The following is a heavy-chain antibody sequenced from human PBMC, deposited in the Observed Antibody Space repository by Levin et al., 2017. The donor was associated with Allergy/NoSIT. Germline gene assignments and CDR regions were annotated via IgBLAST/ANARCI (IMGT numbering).Heavy chain of an antibody. V-gene: IGHV3-21*01. Sequence: PGGSLRLSCEASGFTFSSYTMNWVRQAPGKGLEWVSSISSSSIYIYYPDSMKGRFTISRDNAKNSLYLQMNSLRAEDTAVYYCARNSGGRTTPPDYWGQGTLVTVSS. CDR3: ARNSGGRTTPPDY. CDR2: ISSSSIYI. D-gene: IGHD1-7*01. CDR1: GFTFSSYT. J-gene: IGHJ4*02.